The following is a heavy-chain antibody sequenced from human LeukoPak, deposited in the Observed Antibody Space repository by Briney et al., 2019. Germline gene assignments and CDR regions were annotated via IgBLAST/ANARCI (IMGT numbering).Heavy chain of an antibody. CDR3: ASYPRYSSSTPFDY. CDR1: GYTFTGYY. J-gene: IGHJ4*02. CDR2: INPNTGDT. V-gene: IGHV1-2*02. D-gene: IGHD6-6*01. Sequence: ASVKVSCKASGYTFTGYYMHWVRKAPGQGFEWLGWINPNTGDTNYAQKFQGRVTMTRDTTISAAFMELTRLTSDDTAVYYCASYPRYSSSTPFDYWGQGTLVTVSS.